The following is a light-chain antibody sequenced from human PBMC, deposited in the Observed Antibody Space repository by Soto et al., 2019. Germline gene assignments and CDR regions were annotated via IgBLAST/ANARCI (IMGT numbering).Light chain of an antibody. CDR2: DVS. CDR3: QQFNTCPIT. CDR1: QDIRGA. V-gene: IGKV1-13*02. Sequence: AIQLTQSPSSLSASVGDRVTITCRASQDIRGALAWYQQKPGKAPKFLIFDVSTLQSGVPSRFSGSGSGTDFTLTISSLQPEEFGTYYCQQFNTCPITFSQGTRLEIK. J-gene: IGKJ5*01.